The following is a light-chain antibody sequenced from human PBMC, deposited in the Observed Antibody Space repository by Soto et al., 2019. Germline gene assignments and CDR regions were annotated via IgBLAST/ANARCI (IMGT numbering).Light chain of an antibody. J-gene: IGLJ1*01. Sequence: QSVLTQPPSVSGAPGQRVTISCTGSSSNIGAGYNVHWYQQLPGTAPKLLIYGNDNRPSGVPDRFSGSKSGTSASLAITGLHAEDEADYYCQSYDSSLSGLFGTRTKVTVL. CDR1: SSNIGAGYN. CDR2: GND. CDR3: QSYDSSLSGL. V-gene: IGLV1-40*01.